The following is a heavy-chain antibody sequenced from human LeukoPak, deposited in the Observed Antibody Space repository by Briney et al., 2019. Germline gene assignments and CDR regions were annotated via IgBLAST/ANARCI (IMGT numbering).Heavy chain of an antibody. CDR3: ARDGVVTMELDS. V-gene: IGHV4-34*01. CDR2: INHSRST. J-gene: IGHJ4*02. Sequence: SETLSLTCAVYGGSFSPYYWSWIPQSPDKGLGWMGEINHSRSTNYNPSLKSRVTISADTSKNQFSLNLKSVTAADTAMYYCARDGVVTMELDSWGQGTLVTVSS. CDR1: GGSFSPYY. D-gene: IGHD3-3*01.